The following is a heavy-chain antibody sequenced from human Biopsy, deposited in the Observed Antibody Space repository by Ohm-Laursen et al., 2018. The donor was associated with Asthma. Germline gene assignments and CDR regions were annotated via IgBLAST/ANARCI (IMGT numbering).Heavy chain of an antibody. V-gene: IGHV1-69*13. CDR2: TNSVFGTT. CDR1: GGTFNTYV. CDR3: ARKAGSCISRTCYSLDF. J-gene: IGHJ4*02. Sequence: AASVKVSCKSLGGTFNTYVIGWARQAPGQGLGWMGGTNSVFGTTTYPQKFQDRVTITADDSTSTVYMELSSLRSEDTAVYYCARKAGSCISRTCYSLDFWGQGTLVTVSS. D-gene: IGHD2-2*01.